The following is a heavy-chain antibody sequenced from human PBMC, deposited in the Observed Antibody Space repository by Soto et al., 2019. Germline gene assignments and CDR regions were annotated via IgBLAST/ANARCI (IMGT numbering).Heavy chain of an antibody. V-gene: IGHV3-23*01. J-gene: IGHJ4*02. CDR2: ISASGGST. CDR3: ARPDSGWYGVY. D-gene: IGHD6-19*01. Sequence: PGGSLRLSXAASGFTFNRYDMSWVRQAPGKGLEWVSAISASGGSTYYADSVKGRFTISRGNSKNTLYLQMNSLRAEDTAVYYCARPDSGWYGVYWGQGTLVTVSS. CDR1: GFTFNRYD.